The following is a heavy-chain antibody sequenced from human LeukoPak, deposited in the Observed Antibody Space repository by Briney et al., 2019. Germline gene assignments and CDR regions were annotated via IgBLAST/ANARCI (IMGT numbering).Heavy chain of an antibody. CDR1: GFTFSSYG. CDR3: ARDQSVRLLQTSSTYFKHVFAI. J-gene: IGHJ3*02. CDR2: ISYDGSNK. V-gene: IGHV3-30*03. D-gene: IGHD6-13*01. Sequence: GGSLRLSCAASGFTFSSYGMHWVRQAPGKGLEWVAVISYDGSNKYYADSVKGRFTISRDNSKNTLYLQMNSLRAEDTAVYYCARDQSVRLLQTSSTYFKHVFAIWGQGSMVTVSS.